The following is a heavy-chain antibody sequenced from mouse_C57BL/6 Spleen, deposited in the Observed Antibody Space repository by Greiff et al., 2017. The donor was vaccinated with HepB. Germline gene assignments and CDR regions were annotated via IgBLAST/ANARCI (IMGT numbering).Heavy chain of an antibody. CDR1: GYTFTSYW. V-gene: IGHV1-55*01. CDR2: IYPGSGST. Sequence: VQLQQSGAELVKPGASVKMSCKASGYTFTSYWITWVKQRPGQGLEWIGDIYPGSGSTNYNEKFKSKATLTVDTSSSTAYMQLSSLTSEDSAVYYCARGSSGAMDDWGQGTSVTVSS. D-gene: IGHD3-1*01. CDR3: ARGSSGAMDD. J-gene: IGHJ4*01.